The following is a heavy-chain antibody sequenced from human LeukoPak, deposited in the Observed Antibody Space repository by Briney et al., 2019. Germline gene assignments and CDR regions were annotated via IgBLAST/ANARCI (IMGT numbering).Heavy chain of an antibody. J-gene: IGHJ6*03. CDR2: IYYSGST. D-gene: IGHD3-10*01. Sequence: SETLSLTCSVSGGSIRSSDDYWGWIRQPPGKGLEWIGSIYYSGSTYYNPSLKSRVTISVDTSKNQFSLKLSSVTAADTAVYYCARGRGSRYYYYYMDVWGKGTTVTVSS. CDR3: ARGRGSRYYYYYMDV. CDR1: GGSIRSSDDY. V-gene: IGHV4-39*07.